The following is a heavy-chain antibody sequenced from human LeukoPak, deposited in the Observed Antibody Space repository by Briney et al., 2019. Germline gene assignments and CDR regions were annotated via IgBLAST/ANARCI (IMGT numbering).Heavy chain of an antibody. D-gene: IGHD3-9*01. CDR2: IRTTAEGAKYA. CDR3: ATDQRYAFDY. CDR1: GFSFTDYP. Sequence: QPGGSLRLSCATSGFSFTDYPMNWVRQAPGKGLEWISNIRTTAEGAKYAYYADSVKGRVTISRDDGKNTLYLHMNSLGDDDTAVYYCATDQRYAFDYWGQGILVTVSS. V-gene: IGHV3-48*02. J-gene: IGHJ4*02.